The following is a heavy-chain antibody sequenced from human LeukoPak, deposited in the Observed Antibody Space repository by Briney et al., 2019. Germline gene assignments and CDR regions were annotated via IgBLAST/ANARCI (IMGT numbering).Heavy chain of an antibody. V-gene: IGHV3-74*01. CDR3: ARGARGFDY. CDR1: GFTFSSYW. CDR2: INSDGSST. Sequence: GGSLRLSXAASGFTFSSYWMHWVRQAPGKGLVWVSLINSDGSSTSYADSVKGRLTISRDNAKNTLYLQMNSLRAEDTAVYYCARGARGFDYWGQGTLVTVSS. J-gene: IGHJ4*02.